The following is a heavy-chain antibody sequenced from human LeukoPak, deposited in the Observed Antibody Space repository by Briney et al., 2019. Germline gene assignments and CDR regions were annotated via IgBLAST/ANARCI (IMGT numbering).Heavy chain of an antibody. D-gene: IGHD6-13*01. CDR3: ARVGAAADFY. CDR1: GGTFSSYA. CDR2: IIPIFGTA. J-gene: IGHJ4*02. V-gene: IGHV1-69*05. Sequence: SVKVSCKASGGTFSSYAIRWVRQAPGQGLEWMGRIIPIFGTANYAQKFQGRVTVTTDESTSTAYMELSSLRSEDTAVYYCARVGAAADFYWGQGTLVTVSS.